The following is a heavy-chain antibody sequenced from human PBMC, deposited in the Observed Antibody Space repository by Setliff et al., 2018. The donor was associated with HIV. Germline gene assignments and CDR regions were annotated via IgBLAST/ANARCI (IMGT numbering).Heavy chain of an antibody. CDR1: GYSFTTYY. Sequence: ASVKVSCKTSGYSFTTYYIHWMRQAPGQGLEWVGLMYTSGGGAKYAQKFQGRVTMTRDTSTRTVYMELSSLSSVTAADTAVYYCASRVYYYDENRILREEGFVPWGQGTLVTVSS. CDR3: ASRVYYYDENRILREEGFVP. CDR2: MYTSGGGA. J-gene: IGHJ5*02. V-gene: IGHV1-46*01. D-gene: IGHD3-22*01.